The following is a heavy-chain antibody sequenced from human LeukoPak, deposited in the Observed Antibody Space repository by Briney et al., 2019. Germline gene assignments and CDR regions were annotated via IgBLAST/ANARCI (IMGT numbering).Heavy chain of an antibody. Sequence: GGSLRLSCAASGFTVSSNYMSGVRQAPGKGLEWVSVIYSGGSTYYADSVKGRFTISRDNSKNTLYLQMNSLRAEDTAVYYCARDYSNYGFDYWGQGTLVTVSS. J-gene: IGHJ4*02. V-gene: IGHV3-66*01. CDR1: GFTVSSNY. CDR2: IYSGGST. CDR3: ARDYSNYGFDY. D-gene: IGHD4-11*01.